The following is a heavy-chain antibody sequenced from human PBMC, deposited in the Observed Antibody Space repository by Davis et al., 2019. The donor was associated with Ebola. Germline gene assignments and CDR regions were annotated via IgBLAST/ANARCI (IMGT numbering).Heavy chain of an antibody. J-gene: IGHJ4*02. D-gene: IGHD3-16*01. Sequence: MPSETLSLTCTVSGGSISSYYWSWIRQPPGKGLEWIGYIYYSGSTNYNPSLKSRVTISVDTSKNQFSLKLSSVTAADTAVYYCARGKLWFDYWGQGTLVTVSS. CDR1: GGSISSYY. CDR2: IYYSGST. V-gene: IGHV4-59*01. CDR3: ARGKLWFDY.